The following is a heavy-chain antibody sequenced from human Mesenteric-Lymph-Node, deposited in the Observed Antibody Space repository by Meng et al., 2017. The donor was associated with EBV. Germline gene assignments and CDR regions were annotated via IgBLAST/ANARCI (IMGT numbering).Heavy chain of an antibody. CDR3: TRTRLGGVFDP. V-gene: IGHV3-13*01. Sequence: VLLLESGGGLVQTGGSLRLSCAASGFTFSSYAMSWVRQAPGKGLEWVSSISTAGDTYYADSVEGRFTISRENAKNSLYLHMNSLRVGDTAVYYCTRTRLGGVFDPWGQGTLVTVSS. D-gene: IGHD1-26*01. J-gene: IGHJ5*02. CDR2: ISTAGDT. CDR1: GFTFSSYA.